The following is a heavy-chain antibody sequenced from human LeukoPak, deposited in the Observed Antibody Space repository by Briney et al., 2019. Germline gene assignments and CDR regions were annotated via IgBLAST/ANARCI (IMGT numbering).Heavy chain of an antibody. CDR2: ITPSSGDT. Sequence: ASVRVSCKASGYTFSDYYIHWVRQAPGQGLEWMGWITPSSGDTNHAQKFQGRVTMTRDTSIGTAYMDLSRLRFDDTAVYYCARGVYCSGGDCSLYGMDVWGQGTTVTVSS. CDR1: GYTFSDYY. D-gene: IGHD2-21*02. V-gene: IGHV1-2*02. J-gene: IGHJ6*02. CDR3: ARGVYCSGGDCSLYGMDV.